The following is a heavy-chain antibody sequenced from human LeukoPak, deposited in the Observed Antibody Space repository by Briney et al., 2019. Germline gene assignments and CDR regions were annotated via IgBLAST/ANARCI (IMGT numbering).Heavy chain of an antibody. J-gene: IGHJ4*02. CDR3: ARYESGGY. V-gene: IGHV1-69*05. D-gene: IGHD2-15*01. CDR2: IIPIFGTA. CDR1: GCTFSSYA. Sequence: GASVTVSCKASGCTFSSYAISWVRQAPGQGLEWMGGIIPIFGTANYAQKFQGRVTITTDESTSTAYMELSSLRSDDTAVYYCARYESGGYWGQGTLVTVSS.